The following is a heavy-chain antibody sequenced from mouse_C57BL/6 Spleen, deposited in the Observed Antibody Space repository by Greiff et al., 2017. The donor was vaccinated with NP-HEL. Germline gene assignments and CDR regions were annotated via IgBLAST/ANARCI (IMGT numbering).Heavy chain of an antibody. V-gene: IGHV5-6*02. Sequence: EVKVEESGGDLVKPGGSLKLSCAASGFTFSSYGMSWVRQTPDKRLEWVATISSGGSYTYYPDSVKGRFTISRDNAKNTLYLQMSSLKSEDTAMYYCARQGAITTVVSYWYFDVWGTGTTVTVSS. CDR1: GFTFSSYG. J-gene: IGHJ1*03. CDR3: ARQGAITTVVSYWYFDV. D-gene: IGHD1-1*01. CDR2: ISSGGSYT.